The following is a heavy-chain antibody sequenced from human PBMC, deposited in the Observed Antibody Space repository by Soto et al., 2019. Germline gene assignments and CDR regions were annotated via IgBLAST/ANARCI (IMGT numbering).Heavy chain of an antibody. CDR2: IYDSGST. Sequence: PSETLSLTCTVSGGSISNYYWSWVRQPPGKGLEWIGYIYDSGSTNYNPSLKSRVTISVDTSKNQFSLKLSSVTAADTAVYYCARWGADGYFDYWGQGTLVTVSS. D-gene: IGHD6-13*01. V-gene: IGHV4-59*01. J-gene: IGHJ4*02. CDR3: ARWGADGYFDY. CDR1: GGSISNYY.